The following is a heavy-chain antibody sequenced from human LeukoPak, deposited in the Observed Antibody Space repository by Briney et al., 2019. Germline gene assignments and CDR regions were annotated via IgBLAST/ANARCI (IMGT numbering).Heavy chain of an antibody. V-gene: IGHV3-74*01. Sequence: GGSLRLSCAASGFDFSSNWMHWVRHAPGQGLVWVSRIKGDGISTNYADSVKRRFTISRDIAKNTLYLQMNSLRAEDTGVYYCAKDHYWSIDYWGRGTLVTVSS. CDR2: IKGDGIST. CDR1: GFDFSSNW. D-gene: IGHD3-3*01. CDR3: AKDHYWSIDY. J-gene: IGHJ4*02.